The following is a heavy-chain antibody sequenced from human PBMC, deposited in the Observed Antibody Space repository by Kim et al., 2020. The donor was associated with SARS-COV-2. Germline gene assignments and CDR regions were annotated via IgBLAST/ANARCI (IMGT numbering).Heavy chain of an antibody. CDR2: INHSGST. Sequence: SETLSLTCAVYCGSFSGYYWSWIRQPPGKGLEWIGEINHSGSTNYNPSLKSRVTISVDTSKNQFSLKLSSVTAADTAVYYCARRRITMIVVVTHFDYWGQGTLVTVSS. J-gene: IGHJ4*02. CDR1: CGSFSGYY. CDR3: ARRRITMIVVVTHFDY. D-gene: IGHD3-22*01. V-gene: IGHV4-34*01.